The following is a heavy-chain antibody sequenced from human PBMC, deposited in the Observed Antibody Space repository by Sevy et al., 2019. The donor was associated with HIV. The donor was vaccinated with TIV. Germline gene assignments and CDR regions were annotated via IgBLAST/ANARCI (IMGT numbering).Heavy chain of an antibody. CDR1: GGSFSGYY. CDR2: ITHSGST. Sequence: SETLSLTCAVYGGSFSGYYWSWIRQPPGKGLEWIGEITHSGSTNYNPSLKRRVTISVETSKNQFSLKLSAVTAADTAVYYCARVASQDIVATNSIDYWGQGTLVTVSS. V-gene: IGHV4-34*01. D-gene: IGHD5-12*01. CDR3: ARVASQDIVATNSIDY. J-gene: IGHJ4*02.